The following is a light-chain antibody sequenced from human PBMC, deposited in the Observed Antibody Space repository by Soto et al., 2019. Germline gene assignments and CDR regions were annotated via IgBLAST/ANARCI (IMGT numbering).Light chain of an antibody. CDR1: QSVSSNY. CDR3: QQYGSSPYT. Sequence: EIVLTQSPGTLSLSPGGRVTLSCRASQSVSSNYLAWYQQKPGQAPRLLIYGASRRATGFPDRFSGSGSGTDFTLAISRLEPEDFAVYYCQQYGSSPYTFGQGTKLEIK. CDR2: GAS. J-gene: IGKJ2*01. V-gene: IGKV3-20*01.